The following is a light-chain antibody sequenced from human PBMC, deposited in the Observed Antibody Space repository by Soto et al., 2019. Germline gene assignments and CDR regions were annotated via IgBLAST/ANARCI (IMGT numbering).Light chain of an antibody. CDR1: SGHSSYI. V-gene: IGLV4-60*02. CDR3: DTSASNARNWV. CDR2: LEGSGSY. J-gene: IGLJ3*02. Sequence: QPVLTQSSSASASLGSSVKLTCTLSSGHSSYIIAWHQQQPGKAPRYLMKLEGSGSYNKGSGVPDRFSGSSSGADRYLTLSHPQFEDDDDYYCDTSASNARNWVFGGGTKLTVL.